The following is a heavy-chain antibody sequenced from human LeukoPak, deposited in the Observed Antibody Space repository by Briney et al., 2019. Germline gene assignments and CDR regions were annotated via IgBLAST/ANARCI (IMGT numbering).Heavy chain of an antibody. V-gene: IGHV4-4*07. D-gene: IGHD2-8*02. CDR3: ASTGAVRAFDI. CDR1: GGSISSYY. CDR2: IYTSGST. Sequence: PETLSLTCTVSGGSISSYYWSWIRQPAGKGLEWIGRIYTSGSTNYNPSLKSRVTMSVDTSKNQFSLKLSSVTAADTAVYYCASTGAVRAFDIWGQGTMVTVSS. J-gene: IGHJ3*02.